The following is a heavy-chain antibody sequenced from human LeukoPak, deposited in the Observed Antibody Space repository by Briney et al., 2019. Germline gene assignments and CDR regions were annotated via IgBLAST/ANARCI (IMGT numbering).Heavy chain of an antibody. CDR2: IYYSGST. Sequence: SETLSLTCTVSGGSISSSSYYWGWIRQPPGKGLEWIGSIYYSGSTYYNPSLKSRVTISVDTSKNQFSLNLSSVTAADTAVYFCARDAGIAARLYYYYYMDVWGKGTTATVSS. J-gene: IGHJ6*03. CDR1: GGSISSSSYY. CDR3: ARDAGIAARLYYYYYMDV. V-gene: IGHV4-39*07. D-gene: IGHD6-6*01.